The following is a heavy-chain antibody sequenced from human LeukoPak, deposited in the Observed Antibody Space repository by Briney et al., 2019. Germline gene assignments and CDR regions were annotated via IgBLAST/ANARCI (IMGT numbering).Heavy chain of an antibody. D-gene: IGHD1-26*01. V-gene: IGHV3-23*01. CDR3: ALDGGGASEAARDFDY. CDR2: ISGSGGST. Sequence: GGSLRLSCAASGFTFSSYAMSWVRQAPGKGLEWVSAISGSGGSTYYADSVKGRFTISRDNSKNTLYLQMNSLRAEDTAVYYCALDGGGASEAARDFDYWGQGTLVTVSS. CDR1: GFTFSSYA. J-gene: IGHJ4*02.